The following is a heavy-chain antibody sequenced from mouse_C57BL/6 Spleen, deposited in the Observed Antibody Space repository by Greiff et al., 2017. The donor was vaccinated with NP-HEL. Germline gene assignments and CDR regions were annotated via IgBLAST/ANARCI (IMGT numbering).Heavy chain of an antibody. J-gene: IGHJ4*01. Sequence: QVQLQQPGAELVMPGASVKLSCKASGYTFTSYWMHWVKQRPGQGLEWIGEIDPSDSYTNYNQKFKGKSTLTVDKSSSTAYMQLSSLTSEDSAVYYCALAMDYWGQGTSVTVSS. CDR3: ALAMDY. V-gene: IGHV1-69*01. CDR1: GYTFTSYW. CDR2: IDPSDSYT.